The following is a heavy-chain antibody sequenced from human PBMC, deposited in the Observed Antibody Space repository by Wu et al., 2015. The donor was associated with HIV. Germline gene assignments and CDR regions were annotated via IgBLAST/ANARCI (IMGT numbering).Heavy chain of an antibody. CDR2: FTTIFGTA. Sequence: QVQLVQSGAEVKKPGSSVKVSCKTSGGTFSSYGVSWVRQAPGQGLEWMGGFTTIFGTANYAQKFQDRVTITADESTGTAYMELRSLRSEDTAVYYCAGVRAVKRPLWFGDGTTDRRKNWFDPGPGNPGHRLL. J-gene: IGHJ5*02. CDR1: GGTFSSYG. D-gene: IGHD3-10*01. V-gene: IGHV1-69*12. CDR3: AGVRAVKRPLWFGDGTTDRRKNWFDP.